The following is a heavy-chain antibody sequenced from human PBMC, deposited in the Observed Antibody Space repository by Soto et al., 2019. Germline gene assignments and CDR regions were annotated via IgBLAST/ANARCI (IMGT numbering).Heavy chain of an antibody. CDR3: ASRDPGTSVDY. V-gene: IGHV4-4*02. CDR1: GGSFTSNNW. CDR2: IYRTGSS. D-gene: IGHD1-7*01. Sequence: PSETLSLTCAVSGGSFTSNNWWTWVRQPPGQGLEWIGEIYRTGSSNYNPSLKSRVTISLDKSENQFSLKVTSLTAADTAVYYCASRDPGTSVDYWGQGTLVTVSS. J-gene: IGHJ4*02.